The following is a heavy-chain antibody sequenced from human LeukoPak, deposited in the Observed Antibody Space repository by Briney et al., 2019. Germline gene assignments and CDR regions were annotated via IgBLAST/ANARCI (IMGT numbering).Heavy chain of an antibody. CDR1: GGSFSGYY. Sequence: SETLSLTCAVYGGSFSGYYWSWIRQPPGKGLEWIGEINHSGSTNYNPSLKSRVTISVDTSKNKFSLKLSSVTAADTAVYCCARGLNTIFGVAKNRYYYYYYMDVWGKGTTVTVSS. J-gene: IGHJ6*03. D-gene: IGHD3-3*01. CDR2: INHSGST. CDR3: ARGLNTIFGVAKNRYYYYYYMDV. V-gene: IGHV4-34*01.